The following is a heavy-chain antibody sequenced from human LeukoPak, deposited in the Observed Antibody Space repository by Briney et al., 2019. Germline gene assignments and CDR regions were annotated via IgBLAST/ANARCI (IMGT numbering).Heavy chain of an antibody. D-gene: IGHD2-21*02. J-gene: IGHJ4*02. Sequence: ASVKVSCKASGYTFISYDINWVRQATGQGLEWMGWMNPNSGNTGYAQKFQGRVTMTRNTSISTAYMELSSLRSEDTAVYYCAIMHTRGLLFDYWGQGTLVTVSS. CDR3: AIMHTRGLLFDY. CDR1: GYTFISYD. V-gene: IGHV1-8*01. CDR2: MNPNSGNT.